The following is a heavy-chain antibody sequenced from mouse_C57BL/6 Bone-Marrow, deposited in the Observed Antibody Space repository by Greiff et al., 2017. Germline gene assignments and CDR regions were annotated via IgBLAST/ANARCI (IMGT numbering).Heavy chain of an antibody. CDR1: GYTFTSYW. D-gene: IGHD4-1*01. J-gene: IGHJ2*01. Sequence: VQLQQSGAELVKPGASVKMSCKASGYTFTSYWITWVQQRPGQGLEWIGDIYPTSGRTNYNEKFKSKAILTVDTSSNTAYMQLSSLTSEDSAVFYCARSGPLGRSFDDWGQGTTLTVSS. CDR2: IYPTSGRT. V-gene: IGHV1-55*01. CDR3: ARSGPLGRSFDD.